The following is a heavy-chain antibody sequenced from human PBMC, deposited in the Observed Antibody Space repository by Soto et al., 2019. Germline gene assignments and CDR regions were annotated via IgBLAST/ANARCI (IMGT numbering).Heavy chain of an antibody. Sequence: SETLSLTCNVSGGPIKTGDYYWNWIRQPPGKGLEWIGYVFYSGATNYSPSLKCRAAISMDTSKNQFSLSLTSVTAADTAVYYCARAGFSYGHLLFWGQGIRVTVSS. J-gene: IGHJ4*02. CDR1: GGPIKTGDYY. D-gene: IGHD3-10*01. CDR3: ARAGFSYGHLLF. CDR2: VFYSGAT. V-gene: IGHV4-30-4*01.